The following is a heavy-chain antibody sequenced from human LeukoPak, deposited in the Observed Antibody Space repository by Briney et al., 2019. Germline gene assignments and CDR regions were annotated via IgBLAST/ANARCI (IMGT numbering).Heavy chain of an antibody. J-gene: IGHJ4*02. D-gene: IGHD6-13*01. CDR1: GFTVSSNE. V-gene: IGHV3-23*01. Sequence: GGSLRLSCAASGFTVSSNEMSWVRQAPGKGLEWVSGISGNGGTTYYADSVKGRFTISRDNSKNTLYLQMNSLRAEDTALYYCAKDRLVHDSWGQGTLVTVSS. CDR3: AKDRLVHDS. CDR2: ISGNGGTT.